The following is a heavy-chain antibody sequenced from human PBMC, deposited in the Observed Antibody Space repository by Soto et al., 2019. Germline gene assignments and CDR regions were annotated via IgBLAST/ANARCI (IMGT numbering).Heavy chain of an antibody. CDR1: GLSVSSDD. J-gene: IGHJ5*02. CDR2: IYSGGNT. Sequence: PGGSLRLSCAASGLSVSSDDMSWVRQAPGKGLEWVSVIYSGGNTYFEDSVKGRFTISRDKSKNTLNLQMNSLRVDDTAVYYCARDLWARIAAAGTWFDPWGQGTLVTVSS. D-gene: IGHD6-13*01. V-gene: IGHV3-53*01. CDR3: ARDLWARIAAAGTWFDP.